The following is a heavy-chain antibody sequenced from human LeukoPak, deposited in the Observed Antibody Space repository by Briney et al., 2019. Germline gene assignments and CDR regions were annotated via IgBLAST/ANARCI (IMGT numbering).Heavy chain of an antibody. J-gene: IGHJ4*02. V-gene: IGHV4-39*01. D-gene: IGHD6-13*01. Sequence: SETLSLTCTVSGGSISTSYYYWGWIRQPPGKALEWIATIHYSGSTYYNPSLRSRVTISADTSKNQISLKLSSVTAADTAIYYCARLHIARDLDYWGQGTLVTVSS. CDR1: GGSISTSYYY. CDR2: IHYSGST. CDR3: ARLHIARDLDY.